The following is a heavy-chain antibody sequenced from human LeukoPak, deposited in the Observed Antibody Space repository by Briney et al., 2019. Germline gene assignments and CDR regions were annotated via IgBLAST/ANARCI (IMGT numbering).Heavy chain of an antibody. CDR1: GYTFTSYG. Sequence: GASVKVSCKASGYTFTSYGISWVRQAPGQGLEWMGWISAYNGNTNYAQKLQGRVTMTTDTSTSTAYMELRSLRSDDTAVYYCARSGIPGIAVAGFFDYWGQGTLVTVSS. CDR2: ISAYNGNT. D-gene: IGHD6-19*01. CDR3: ARSGIPGIAVAGFFDY. J-gene: IGHJ4*02. V-gene: IGHV1-18*01.